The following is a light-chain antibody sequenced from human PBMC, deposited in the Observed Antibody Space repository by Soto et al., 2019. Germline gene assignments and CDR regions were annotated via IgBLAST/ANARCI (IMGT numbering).Light chain of an antibody. CDR1: DSDVGAYNY. Sequence: QSALTQPASVSGSPGQSITISCTGTDSDVGAYNYVSWYQKYPGKAPKLVIYEVINRPSGVSNRFSGSKSGKTASLTISGLQAEDEADYYCASYTTTGTVLFGAGTKLTVL. J-gene: IGLJ2*01. CDR3: ASYTTTGTVL. V-gene: IGLV2-14*01. CDR2: EVI.